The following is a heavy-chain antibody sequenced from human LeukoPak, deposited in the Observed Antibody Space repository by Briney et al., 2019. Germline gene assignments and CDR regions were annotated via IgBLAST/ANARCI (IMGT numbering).Heavy chain of an antibody. CDR1: GFTFSSYW. V-gene: IGHV3-74*01. CDR2: IAGDGSST. CDR3: ARGRPHGNDY. J-gene: IGHJ4*02. Sequence: GGSLRLSRAASGFTFSSYWMNWVRQAPGKGLVWVSRIAGDGSSTTYADSVKGRFSISRDNAKNTLYLQMNSLRVEDTAVYYCARGRPHGNDYWGQGTLVTVSS. D-gene: IGHD4-23*01.